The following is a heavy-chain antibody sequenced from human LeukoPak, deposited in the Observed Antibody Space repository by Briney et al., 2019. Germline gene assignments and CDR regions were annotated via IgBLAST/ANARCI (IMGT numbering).Heavy chain of an antibody. J-gene: IGHJ4*02. CDR1: GFTFSNYA. V-gene: IGHV3-23*01. Sequence: GGSLRLSCAASGFTFSNYAMSWVRQAPGKGLEWVSAISGSGGGTYYADSVKGRFTISRDNAKNTLYLQMNSLRAEDTAVYYCTRPESSSSLACDHWGQGTLVTVSS. D-gene: IGHD2-2*01. CDR2: ISGSGGGT. CDR3: TRPESSSSLACDH.